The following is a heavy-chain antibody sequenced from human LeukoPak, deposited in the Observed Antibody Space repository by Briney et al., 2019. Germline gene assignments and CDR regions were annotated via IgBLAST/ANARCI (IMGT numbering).Heavy chain of an antibody. CDR3: ARGGHSSSWYYYYYSMDV. CDR1: GGTFSSYA. CDR2: IIPIFGTA. D-gene: IGHD6-13*01. Sequence: GASVKVSRKASGGTFSSYAISWVRQAPGQGLEWMGGIIPIFGTANYAQKFQGRVTITTDESTSTAYMELSSLRSEDTAVYYCARGGHSSSWYYYYYSMDVWGKGTTVTVSS. J-gene: IGHJ6*03. V-gene: IGHV1-69*05.